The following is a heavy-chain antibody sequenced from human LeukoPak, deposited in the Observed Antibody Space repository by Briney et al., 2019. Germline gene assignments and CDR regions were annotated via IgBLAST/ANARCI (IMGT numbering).Heavy chain of an antibody. CDR1: GYTFTGYY. V-gene: IGHV1-2*02. D-gene: IGHD3-16*01. Sequence: GASVKVSCKASGYTFTGYYMHWVRQAPGQGLEWMGWINPNSGGTNYAQKFQGRVTMTRDTSISTAYMELSSLRSEDTAVYYCARDAARGRREFGYWGQGTLVTVSS. J-gene: IGHJ4*02. CDR2: INPNSGGT. CDR3: ARDAARGRREFGY.